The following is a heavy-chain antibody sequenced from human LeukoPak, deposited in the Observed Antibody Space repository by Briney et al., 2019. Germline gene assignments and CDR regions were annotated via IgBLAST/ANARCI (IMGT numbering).Heavy chain of an antibody. V-gene: IGHV4-34*01. CDR3: ARGRIAAAGTVPNYFDY. Sequence: SETLSLTCAVYGGSSSGYYWSWIRQPPGKGLEWIGEINHSGSTNYNPSLKSRVTISVDTSKNQFSLKLSSVTAADTAVYYCARGRIAAAGTVPNYFDYWGQGTLVTVSS. J-gene: IGHJ4*02. CDR1: GGSSSGYY. D-gene: IGHD6-13*01. CDR2: INHSGST.